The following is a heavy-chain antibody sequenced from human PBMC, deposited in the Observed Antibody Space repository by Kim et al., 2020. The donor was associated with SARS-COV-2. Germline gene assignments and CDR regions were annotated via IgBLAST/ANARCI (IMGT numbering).Heavy chain of an antibody. CDR3: ASPYSSSPHSWYYGMDV. J-gene: IGHJ6*02. Sequence: GGSLRLSCAASGFTFSSYAMHWVRQAPGKGLEWVAVISYDGSNKYYADSVKGRFTISRDNSKNTLYLQMNSLRAEDTAVYYCASPYSSSPHSWYYGMDVWGQGTTVTVSS. CDR2: ISYDGSNK. D-gene: IGHD6-13*01. V-gene: IGHV3-30*04. CDR1: GFTFSSYA.